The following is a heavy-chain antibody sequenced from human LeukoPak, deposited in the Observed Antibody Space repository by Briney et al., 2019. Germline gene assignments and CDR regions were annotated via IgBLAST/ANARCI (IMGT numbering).Heavy chain of an antibody. Sequence: SETLSLTCTVYGGSISSYYWSWIRQPPGKGLEWIGYIYYSGSASYNPSLKSRVTMSLDTSKNQFSLKLSSVTAADTAVFYCARSDPGYSYGYFDYWGQGTLVTVSS. V-gene: IGHV4-59*01. CDR1: GGSISSYY. J-gene: IGHJ4*02. CDR2: IYYSGSA. CDR3: ARSDPGYSYGYFDY. D-gene: IGHD5-18*01.